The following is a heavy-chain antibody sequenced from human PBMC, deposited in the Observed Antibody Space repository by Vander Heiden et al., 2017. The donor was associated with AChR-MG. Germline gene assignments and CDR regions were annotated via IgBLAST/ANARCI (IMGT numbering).Heavy chain of an antibody. CDR3: ARWAGIYYDSTPSGDY. D-gene: IGHD3-22*01. Sequence: EVQLVESGGGLVKPGGSLRLSCAASGFTFSSNSMNWVRQAPGKGLEWVSSISSSSSYIYYADSVKGRFTISRDNAKNSLYLQMNSLRAEDTAVYYCARWAGIYYDSTPSGDYWGQGTLVTVSS. J-gene: IGHJ4*02. CDR1: GFTFSSNS. V-gene: IGHV3-21*01. CDR2: ISSSSSYI.